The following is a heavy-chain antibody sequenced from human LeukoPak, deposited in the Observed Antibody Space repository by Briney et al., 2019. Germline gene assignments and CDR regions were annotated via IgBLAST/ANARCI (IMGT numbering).Heavy chain of an antibody. CDR2: TYYSGST. CDR3: ARRPLPGYDFWSGYYT. CDR1: GGSISSSSYY. D-gene: IGHD3-3*01. V-gene: IGHV4-39*01. Sequence: SETLSLTCTVSGGSISSSSYYWGWIRQPPGKGLEWIGSTYYSGSTYYNPSLKSRVTISVDTSKNQFSLKLSSVTAADTAVYYCARRPLPGYDFWSGYYTWGQGTLVTVSS. J-gene: IGHJ5*02.